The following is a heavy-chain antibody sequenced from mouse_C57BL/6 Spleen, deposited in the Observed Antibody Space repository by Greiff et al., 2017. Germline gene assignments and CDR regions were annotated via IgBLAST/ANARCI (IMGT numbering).Heavy chain of an antibody. J-gene: IGHJ4*01. V-gene: IGHV3-6*01. CDR2: ISYDGSN. D-gene: IGHD2-3*01. CDR3: ARADGYLYAMDY. CDR1: GYSITSGYY. Sequence: DVKLVESGPGLVKPSQSLSLTCSVTGYSITSGYYWNWIRQFPGNKLEWMGYISYDGSNNYNPSLKNRISITRDTSKNQFFLKLNSVTTEDTATYYCARADGYLYAMDYWGQGTSVTVSS.